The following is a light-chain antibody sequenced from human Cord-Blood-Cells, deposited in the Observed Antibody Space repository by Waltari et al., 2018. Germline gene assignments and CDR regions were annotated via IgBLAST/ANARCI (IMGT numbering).Light chain of an antibody. CDR1: ISDVGAYNY. J-gene: IGLJ3*02. CDR3: SSYTSSSWV. CDR2: EDS. V-gene: IGLV2-14*01. Sequence: QSALTQPASASGSPGQSITTPCTGTISDVGAYNYVSWYQQHPVKAPKLMIYEDSNRPSGFSKRFSGSKSGNTASLTISGLQAEDEADYYCSSYTSSSWVFGGGTKLTVL.